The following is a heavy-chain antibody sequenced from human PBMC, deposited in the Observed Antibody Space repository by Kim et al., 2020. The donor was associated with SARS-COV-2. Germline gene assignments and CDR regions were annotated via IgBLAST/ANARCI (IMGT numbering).Heavy chain of an antibody. V-gene: IGHV6-1*01. Sequence: YTDYAVSVTSRITINPDTSKNQFSLQLNSVTPEDTAVYYCAKGGYDAFDVWGQGTLVTVSS. CDR3: AKGGYDAFDV. J-gene: IGHJ3*01. CDR2: YT. D-gene: IGHD2-15*01.